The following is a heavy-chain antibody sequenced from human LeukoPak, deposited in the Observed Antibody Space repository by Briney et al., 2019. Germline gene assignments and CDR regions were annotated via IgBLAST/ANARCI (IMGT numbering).Heavy chain of an antibody. Sequence: SETLSLTCTVSGGSISSYYWGWIRQPPGKGLEWIGSIYYSGSTYYNPSLKSRVTISVDTSKNQFSLKLSSVTAADTAVYYCARLPLIAVAGLDAFDIWGQGTMVTVSS. CDR1: GGSISSYY. J-gene: IGHJ3*02. D-gene: IGHD6-19*01. V-gene: IGHV4-39*01. CDR3: ARLPLIAVAGLDAFDI. CDR2: IYYSGST.